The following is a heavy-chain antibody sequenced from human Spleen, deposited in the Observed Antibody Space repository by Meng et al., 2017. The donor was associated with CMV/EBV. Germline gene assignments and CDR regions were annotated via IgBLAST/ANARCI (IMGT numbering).Heavy chain of an antibody. CDR3: ARVPSIAAAGDYYFDY. CDR1: GGTFSSYA. V-gene: IGHV1-69*10. Sequence: SVKVSCKASGGTFSSYAISWVRQAPGQGLEWMGGFIPILGIANYAQKFQGRVTITADKSTSTAYMELSSLRSEDTAVYYCARVPSIAAAGDYYFDYWGQGTLVTVSS. D-gene: IGHD6-13*01. J-gene: IGHJ4*02. CDR2: FIPILGIA.